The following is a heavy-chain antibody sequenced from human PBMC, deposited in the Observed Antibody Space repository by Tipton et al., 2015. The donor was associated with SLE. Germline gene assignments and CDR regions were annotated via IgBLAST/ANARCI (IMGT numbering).Heavy chain of an antibody. J-gene: IGHJ4*02. CDR1: GYSISSGYY. Sequence: TLSLTCAVSGYSISSGYYWGWIRQPPGKGLEWIGSVYHGGSTYYNPSLKSRVTISVDTSKNHFSLKLSSVTAADTAVYYCARAGYSDVGGYCEPTDYWGQGTLVTVSS. V-gene: IGHV4-38-2*01. CDR3: ARAGYSDVGGYCEPTDY. CDR2: VYHGGST. D-gene: IGHD3-22*01.